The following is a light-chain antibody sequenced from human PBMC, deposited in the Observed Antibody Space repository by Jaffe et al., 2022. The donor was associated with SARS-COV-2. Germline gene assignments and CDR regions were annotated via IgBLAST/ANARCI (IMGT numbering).Light chain of an antibody. CDR2: RNN. Sequence: QSVLTQPPSASGTPGQSVTISCSGSSSNIGSNYVYWYQHLPGTAPKLLIYRNNQRPSGVPDRFSGSKSGTSASLAISGLRSEDEADYYCAAWDDSLSGRVFGGGTKLTVL. CDR1: SSNIGSNY. CDR3: AAWDDSLSGRV. V-gene: IGLV1-47*01. J-gene: IGLJ3*02.